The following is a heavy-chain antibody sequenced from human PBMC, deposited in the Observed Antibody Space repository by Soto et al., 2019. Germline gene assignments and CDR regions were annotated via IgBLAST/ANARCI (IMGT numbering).Heavy chain of an antibody. Sequence: GGSLRLSCAASGFTFSSYAMSWVRQAPGKGMEWVSAISGSGGSTYYADSVKGRFTISRDNSKNTLYLQMNSLRAEDTAVYYCAKGNLVTHWYFDLWGRGTLVTVSS. V-gene: IGHV3-23*01. J-gene: IGHJ2*01. CDR3: AKGNLVTHWYFDL. CDR2: ISGSGGST. CDR1: GFTFSSYA. D-gene: IGHD1-7*01.